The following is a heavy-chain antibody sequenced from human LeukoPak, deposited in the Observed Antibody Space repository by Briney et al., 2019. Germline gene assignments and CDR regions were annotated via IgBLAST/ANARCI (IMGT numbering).Heavy chain of an antibody. CDR2: IYYSGST. CDR1: GGSISSYY. Sequence: SETLSLTCTVSGGSISSYYWSWIRQPPGKGLEWIGYIYYSGSTNYNPSLKSRVTISVDTSKNQFSLKLSSVTAADTAVYYCAREGGYSYGERGYFQHWGQGTLVTVSS. J-gene: IGHJ1*01. D-gene: IGHD5-18*01. CDR3: AREGGYSYGERGYFQH. V-gene: IGHV4-59*12.